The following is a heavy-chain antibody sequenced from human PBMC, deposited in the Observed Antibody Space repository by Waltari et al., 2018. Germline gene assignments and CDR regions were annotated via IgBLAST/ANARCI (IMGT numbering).Heavy chain of an antibody. Sequence: QVQLVQPGAEVKKPGSSVKVSCKASGGTFSSYTISWVRQAPGQGLEWMGRIIPILGIANDAQKFQGRVTITADKSTSTAYMELSSLRSEDTAVYYCARGTIFGVNYFDYWGQGTLVTVSS. CDR1: GGTFSSYT. D-gene: IGHD3-3*01. J-gene: IGHJ4*02. V-gene: IGHV1-69*02. CDR2: IIPILGIA. CDR3: ARGTIFGVNYFDY.